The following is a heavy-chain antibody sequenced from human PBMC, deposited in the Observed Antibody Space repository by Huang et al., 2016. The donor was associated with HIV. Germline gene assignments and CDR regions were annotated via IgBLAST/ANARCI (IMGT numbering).Heavy chain of an antibody. D-gene: IGHD3-10*01. Sequence: QVQLLQSGAEVRKTGSSVTVSCKASGGTFSNHAFSWLRQAPGQGLEWMGGIIPLFKTTTYAQKFQARVTITADESRNTAYMELSSLRSQDTATYYCAKSHINYPADSWGQGTLVIVSS. J-gene: IGHJ4*02. CDR1: GGTFSNHA. CDR3: AKSHINYPADS. CDR2: IIPLFKTT. V-gene: IGHV1-69*13.